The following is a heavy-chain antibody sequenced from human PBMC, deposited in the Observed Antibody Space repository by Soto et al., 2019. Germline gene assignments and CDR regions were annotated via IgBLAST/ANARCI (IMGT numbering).Heavy chain of an antibody. CDR1: GFTFSSFS. D-gene: IGHD3-22*01. Sequence: GGSLRLSCAASGFTFSSFSMNWVRQAPGKGLEWVSSISSSSSYIYYADSVKGRFTISRDNAKNSLYLQMNSLRAEDTAVYYCARFMIVVDVFDYWGQGTLVTVSS. V-gene: IGHV3-21*01. CDR3: ARFMIVVDVFDY. J-gene: IGHJ4*02. CDR2: ISSSSSYI.